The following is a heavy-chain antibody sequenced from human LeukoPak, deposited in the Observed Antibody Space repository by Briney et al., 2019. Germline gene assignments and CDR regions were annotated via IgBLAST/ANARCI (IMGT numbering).Heavy chain of an antibody. D-gene: IGHD3-22*01. Sequence: GGSLRLSCAASGFTLSSYWMSWVRQAPGKGLELVANIKQDGSEKYYVDSLKGRFTISRDNAKNSLYLQMNSLRAEDTAVYYCASRSVWPLWLHLRTDAFDIWGQGKMVTVSS. J-gene: IGHJ3*02. V-gene: IGHV3-7*01. CDR2: IKQDGSEK. CDR1: GFTLSSYW. CDR3: ASRSVWPLWLHLRTDAFDI.